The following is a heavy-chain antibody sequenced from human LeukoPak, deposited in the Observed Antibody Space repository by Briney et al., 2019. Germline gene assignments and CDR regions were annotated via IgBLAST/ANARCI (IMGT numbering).Heavy chain of an antibody. J-gene: IGHJ3*02. CDR3: ARDTRVRRGGVI. CDR1: GYAFTSYG. D-gene: IGHD3-16*01. CDR2: ISAYNGDT. Sequence: GASVKVSCKASGYAFTSYGISWLRQAPGQGLEWMGWISAYNGDTKYVQKLQGRVTMTTDTSTRTAYMELRSLRSDDTAIYYCARDTRVRRGGVIWGQGTMVTVSS. V-gene: IGHV1-18*01.